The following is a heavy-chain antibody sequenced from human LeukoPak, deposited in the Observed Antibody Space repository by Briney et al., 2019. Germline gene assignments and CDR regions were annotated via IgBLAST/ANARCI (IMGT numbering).Heavy chain of an antibody. D-gene: IGHD2-2*01. V-gene: IGHV3-23*01. CDR1: GLIFSGYA. J-gene: IGHJ4*02. CDR3: AKENYQIRTDY. Sequence: GGSLRLSCAASGLIFSGYAMSWVRQAPGKGLEWVSSISGSGADTYYADSVKGRFTISRDNSKNTLYLQMNSLRAEDTAVYYCAKENYQIRTDYWGQGTLVTVSS. CDR2: ISGSGADT.